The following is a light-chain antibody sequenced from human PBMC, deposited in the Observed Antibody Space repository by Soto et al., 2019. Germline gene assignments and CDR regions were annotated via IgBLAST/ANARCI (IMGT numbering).Light chain of an antibody. CDR3: SSYTSTNIL. CDR1: SSDIGDYKY. J-gene: IGLJ3*02. Sequence: QSVLTQPASVSGSPGQSITVSSTGTSSDIGDYKYVSWYQHHPGKAPKLMIYDVSNRPSGVSDRFSGSKSGNTASLTISGVEAEDEADYYCSSYTSTNILFGGGTKVTVL. V-gene: IGLV2-14*03. CDR2: DVS.